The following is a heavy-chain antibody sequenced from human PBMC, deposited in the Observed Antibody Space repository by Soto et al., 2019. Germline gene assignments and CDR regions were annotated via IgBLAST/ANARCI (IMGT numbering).Heavy chain of an antibody. V-gene: IGHV1-3*01. D-gene: IGHD3-22*01. Sequence: ASVKVSCKAPGYTFTSYAMHWVRQAPGQRLEWMGWINAGNGNTKYSQKFQGRVTITRDTSASTAYMELSSLISEDTAVYYCARDKGGYYDTNTFDYWGQGTLVTVSS. CDR3: ARDKGGYYDTNTFDY. CDR1: GYTFTSYA. J-gene: IGHJ4*02. CDR2: INAGNGNT.